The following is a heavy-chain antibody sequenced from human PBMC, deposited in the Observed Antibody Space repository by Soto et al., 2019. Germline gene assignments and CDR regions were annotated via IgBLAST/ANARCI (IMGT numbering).Heavy chain of an antibody. CDR1: GGSISSSSYY. D-gene: IGHD3-16*02. Sequence: PSETLSLTCTVSGGSISSSSYYWCWIRQPPGKGLEWIGSIYYSGSTYYNPSLKSRVTISVDTSKNQFSLKLSSVTAADTAVYYCARHYPPVHFDYWGQGTLVTVSS. CDR3: ARHYPPVHFDY. V-gene: IGHV4-39*01. J-gene: IGHJ4*02. CDR2: IYYSGST.